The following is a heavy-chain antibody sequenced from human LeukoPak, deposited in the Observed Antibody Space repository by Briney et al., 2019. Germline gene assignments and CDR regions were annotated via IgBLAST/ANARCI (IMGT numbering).Heavy chain of an antibody. CDR3: ARDRPVGNYYYYGMDV. J-gene: IGHJ6*02. V-gene: IGHV4-39*07. CDR2: IYYSGST. CDR1: GGSISSSSYY. Sequence: SETLSLTCTVSGGSISSSSYYWGWIRQPPGKGLEWIGSIYYSGSTYYNPSLKSRVTISVDTSKNQFSLKLSSVTAADTAVYYCARDRPVGNYYYYGMDVWGQGTTVTVSS.